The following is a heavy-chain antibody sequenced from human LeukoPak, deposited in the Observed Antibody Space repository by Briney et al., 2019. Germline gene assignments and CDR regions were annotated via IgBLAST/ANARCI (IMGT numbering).Heavy chain of an antibody. CDR2: ISYSGST. D-gene: IGHD3-22*01. J-gene: IGHJ4*02. V-gene: IGHV4-61*01. CDR1: GGSVSSGSYY. Sequence: SETLSLTCTVSGGSVSSGSYYWSWIRQPPGKGLECIGYISYSGSTNYNPSLKSRVTISVDTSKNQFSLKLSSVTAADTAVYYCARDRGYYYDSSGHFDYWGQGTLVTVSS. CDR3: ARDRGYYYDSSGHFDY.